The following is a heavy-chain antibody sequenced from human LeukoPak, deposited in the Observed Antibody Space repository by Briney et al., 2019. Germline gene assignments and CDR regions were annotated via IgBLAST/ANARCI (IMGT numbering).Heavy chain of an antibody. V-gene: IGHV1-2*02. CDR2: INPNNGGT. CDR3: ARELGLCSSTSCPLYHY. Sequence: ASVKVSCKASGYRFTDYYVHWVRQAPGQGLEWMGWINPNNGGTNYAQKFYGRVTMTRDTSITTAYMELNRLTSDDTAAYYCARELGLCSSTSCPLYHYWGQGTLVTVSS. D-gene: IGHD2-2*01. CDR1: GYRFTDYY. J-gene: IGHJ4*02.